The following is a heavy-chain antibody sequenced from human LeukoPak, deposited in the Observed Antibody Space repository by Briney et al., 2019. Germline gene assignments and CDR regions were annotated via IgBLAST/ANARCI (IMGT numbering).Heavy chain of an antibody. CDR3: AKQMAVDYFDY. CDR2: ISYDGSNK. CDR1: GFTFSSYA. D-gene: IGHD5-24*01. V-gene: IGHV3-30-3*02. Sequence: GGSLRLSCAASGFTFSSYAMHWVRQAPGKGLEWVAVISYDGSNKYYADSVKGRFTISRDNAKNTLYLQMNSLRVEDTAVYYCAKQMAVDYFDYWGQGTLVTVSS. J-gene: IGHJ4*02.